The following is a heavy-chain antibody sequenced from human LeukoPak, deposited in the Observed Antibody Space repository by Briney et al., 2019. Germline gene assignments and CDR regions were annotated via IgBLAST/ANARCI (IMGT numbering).Heavy chain of an antibody. J-gene: IGHJ3*02. CDR3: ARDQGGGYRDAFDI. CDR2: ISSSSSYI. D-gene: IGHD5-12*01. Sequence: GGSLRLSCTASGFTFSGYSMNWVRQAPGKGLEWVSSISSSSSYIYYADSVKGRFTISRDNAKNSLYLQMNSLRAEDTAVYYCARDQGGGYRDAFDIWGQGTMVTVSS. CDR1: GFTFSGYS. V-gene: IGHV3-21*01.